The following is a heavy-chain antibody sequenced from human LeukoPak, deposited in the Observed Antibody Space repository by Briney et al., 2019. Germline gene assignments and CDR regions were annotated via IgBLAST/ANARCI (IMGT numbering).Heavy chain of an antibody. V-gene: IGHV4-39*01. Sequence: PSETLSLTCTVSGGSISSSSYYWGWIRQPPGKGLEWIGSIYYSGSTYYNPSLKSRVTISVDTSKNQFSPKLSSVTAADTAVYYCVGSREWLLLSTGTHFDYWGQGTLVTVSS. J-gene: IGHJ4*02. CDR1: GGSISSSSYY. CDR2: IYYSGST. CDR3: VGSREWLLLSTGTHFDY. D-gene: IGHD3-22*01.